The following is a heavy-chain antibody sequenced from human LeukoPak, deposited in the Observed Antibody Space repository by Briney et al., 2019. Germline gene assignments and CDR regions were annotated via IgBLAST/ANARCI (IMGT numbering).Heavy chain of an antibody. CDR3: GRHVSNGWDYHYGLDV. CDR2: AYYTGEI. J-gene: IGHJ6*02. Sequence: PSETLSLTCTVSGGSVASTCCYCGWIRQSPGKGLEWIGSAYYTGEIYSTPSLKSRLTISVDTSKNQFALTLTSVTAADTAVYYCGRHVSNGWDYHYGLDVWGQGTTVPVSS. V-gene: IGHV4-39*01. CDR1: GGSVASTCCY. D-gene: IGHD6-19*01.